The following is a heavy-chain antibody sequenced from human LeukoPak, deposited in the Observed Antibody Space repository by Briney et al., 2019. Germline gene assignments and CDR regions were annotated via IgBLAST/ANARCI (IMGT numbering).Heavy chain of an antibody. J-gene: IGHJ5*02. CDR3: TTDKDYDSSGYSPDWFDP. Sequence: GGSLRLSCAASGSTFSNAWMSWVRQAPGKGLEWVGRIKSKTDGGTTDYAAPVKGRFTISRDDSKNTLYLQMNSLKTEDTAVYYCTTDKDYDSSGYSPDWFDPWGQGTLVTVSS. D-gene: IGHD3-22*01. CDR1: GSTFSNAW. V-gene: IGHV3-15*01. CDR2: IKSKTDGGTT.